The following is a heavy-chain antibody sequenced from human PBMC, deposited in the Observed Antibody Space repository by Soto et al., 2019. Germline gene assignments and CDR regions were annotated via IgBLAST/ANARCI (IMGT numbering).Heavy chain of an antibody. V-gene: IGHV3-9*01. CDR3: VKDMRQLRGYYFES. CDR1: GFTFDDYA. J-gene: IGHJ4*02. D-gene: IGHD1-1*01. Sequence: EVQLVESGGGLVQPGRSLRLSCAASGFTFDDYAMHWVRQAQGKGLEWVSGISWNSASIGYADFVKGRFTISRDNAKNSLSLEMNDLRAEDTALYYCVKDMRQLRGYYFESWGQGTQVTVSS. CDR2: ISWNSASI.